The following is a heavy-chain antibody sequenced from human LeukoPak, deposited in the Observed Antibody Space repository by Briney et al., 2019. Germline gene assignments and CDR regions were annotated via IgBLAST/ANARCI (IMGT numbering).Heavy chain of an antibody. Sequence: PSETLSLTXAVYGGPFSGNYWTWIRKPPGKGLEWIGEINHSGSTNYNPSLKSRVTISVDTSKNQFSLKLSSVTAADTAVYYCARGLLYYEDAFDIWGQGTMVTVSS. J-gene: IGHJ3*02. CDR2: INHSGST. CDR3: ARGLLYYEDAFDI. CDR1: GGPFSGNY. D-gene: IGHD3-22*01. V-gene: IGHV4-34*01.